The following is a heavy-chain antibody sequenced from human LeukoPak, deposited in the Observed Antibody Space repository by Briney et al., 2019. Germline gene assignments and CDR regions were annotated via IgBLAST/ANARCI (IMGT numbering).Heavy chain of an antibody. J-gene: IGHJ4*02. CDR1: GWSFTGYY. Sequence: PSETLSVTCAVYGWSFTGYYWSWIRQPPGKGLYWIGVINHMESTNYNPSLKSRGTISVDTSKNAFSLKLSSVTAADRAVYYCASLQYTSSWEGFDYWGQGTLFTVSS. V-gene: IGHV4-34*01. CDR2: INHMEST. D-gene: IGHD6-13*01. CDR3: ASLQYTSSWEGFDY.